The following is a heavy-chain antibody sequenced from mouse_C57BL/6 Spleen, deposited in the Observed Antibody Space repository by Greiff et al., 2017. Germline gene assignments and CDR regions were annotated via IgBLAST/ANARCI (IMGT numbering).Heavy chain of an antibody. CDR3: ARRDAGRAPWLGD. J-gene: IGHJ3*01. V-gene: IGHV1-18*01. D-gene: IGHD3-1*01. CDR2: INPNNGGT. Sequence: VQLQQSGPELVKPGASVKISCKASGYTFTDYYMAWVKQSPGKGLEWIGDINPNNGGTNYNQKFKGKATLTVDKSSSTAYMERRSLTSEDTAVYYGARRDAGRAPWLGDWGHGTMVTVSA. CDR1: GYTFTDYY.